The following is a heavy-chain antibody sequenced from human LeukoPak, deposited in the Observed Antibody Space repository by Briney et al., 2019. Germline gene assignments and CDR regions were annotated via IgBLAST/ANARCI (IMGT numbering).Heavy chain of an antibody. J-gene: IGHJ6*03. CDR1: GFTFSSYW. CDR3: ARESSGSSYYYMDV. D-gene: IGHD3-10*01. V-gene: IGHV3-7*01. Sequence: GSLRLSCAASGFTFSSYWMSWVRQAPGKGLEWVANIKQDGSEKYYVDSVKGRFTISRDNAKNSLYLQMNSLRAEDTAVYYCARESSGSSYYYMDVWGKGTTVTVSS. CDR2: IKQDGSEK.